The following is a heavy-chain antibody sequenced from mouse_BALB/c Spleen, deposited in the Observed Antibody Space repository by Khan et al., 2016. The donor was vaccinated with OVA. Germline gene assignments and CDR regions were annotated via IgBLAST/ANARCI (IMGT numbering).Heavy chain of an antibody. CDR2: ITYSGST. D-gene: IGHD4-1*01. V-gene: IGHV3-2*02. CDR1: GYSITSDYA. Sequence: VQLKESGPGLVKPSQSLSLTCTVTGYSITSDYAWNWIRQFPGNKLEWMGYITYSGSTTYRPFLKSRISITRDTSKNQFFLHLNSVTTEDTATYYCAMGRTYWGQGTLVTVSA. J-gene: IGHJ3*01. CDR3: AMGRTY.